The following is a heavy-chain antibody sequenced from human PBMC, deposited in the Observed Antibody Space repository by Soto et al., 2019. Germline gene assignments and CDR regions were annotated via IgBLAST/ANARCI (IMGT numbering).Heavy chain of an antibody. Sequence: QVQVVESGGGVVQPGRSLRLSCAASGFTFSSYGMHWVRQAPGKGLEWVAVIWYDGSNKYYADSVKGRFTISRDNSKNPLYLQMNSLRAEDTAVYYCARDLISGLRGFDPWGQGTLVTVSS. J-gene: IGHJ5*02. CDR3: ARDLISGLRGFDP. CDR1: GFTFSSYG. D-gene: IGHD1-26*01. V-gene: IGHV3-33*01. CDR2: IWYDGSNK.